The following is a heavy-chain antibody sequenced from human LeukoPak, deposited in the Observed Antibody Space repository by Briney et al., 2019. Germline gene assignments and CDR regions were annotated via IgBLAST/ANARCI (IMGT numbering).Heavy chain of an antibody. CDR3: AIIATVTPGH. CDR1: GITFSRFA. V-gene: IGHV3-23*01. Sequence: GGSLRLSCTASGITFSRFAMTWVRQTPGKGLEWISSITSTGGRTFYADSMKGRFTISRDNSNNTLSLQMSSLRVDDTAVYYCAIIATVTPGHWGQGTLVTVSS. D-gene: IGHD4-17*01. J-gene: IGHJ4*02. CDR2: ITSTGGRT.